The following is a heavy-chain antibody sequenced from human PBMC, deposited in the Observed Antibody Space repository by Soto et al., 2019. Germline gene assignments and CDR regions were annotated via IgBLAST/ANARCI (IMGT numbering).Heavy chain of an antibody. CDR2: ISDDGSNK. D-gene: IGHD3-3*01. CDR1: VFTFSNYG. V-gene: IGHV3-30*02. CDR3: TKRRNVLRFLEWSSGMEV. Sequence: GPLRLSCAASVFTFSNYGMHWVREAPGKGLEWVAFISDDGSNKYYADSMKGRFTMSRDNSKRTLYLQMSSLRVEDTAVYYCTKRRNVLRFLEWSSGMEVWGQGTTVTVSS. J-gene: IGHJ6*02.